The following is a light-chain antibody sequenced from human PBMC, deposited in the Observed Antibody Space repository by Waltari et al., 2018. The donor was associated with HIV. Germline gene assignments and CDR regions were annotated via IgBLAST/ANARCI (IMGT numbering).Light chain of an antibody. Sequence: DIQMTQSPSSLSASVGDRVTITCQARQDISNYLNWYQQKPGKAPKLLIYDASNLETGVPSRFSGSGSGTDFTFTISSLQPEDIATYYCQQYDNLPITFGQGTRLETK. CDR2: DAS. J-gene: IGKJ5*01. CDR3: QQYDNLPIT. CDR1: QDISNY. V-gene: IGKV1-33*01.